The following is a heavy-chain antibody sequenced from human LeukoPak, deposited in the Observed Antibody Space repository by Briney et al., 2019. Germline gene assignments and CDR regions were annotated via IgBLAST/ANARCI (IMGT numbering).Heavy chain of an antibody. CDR2: NNPSGGST. Sequence: ASVKVSCKASGYAFTSYYMHWVRQAPGQGLEWMGINNPSGGSTSYAQKFQGTVTMTRDTSTSTVYMELSSLRSEDTAVYYCARERPTIAARSSNWFDPWGQGTLVTVSS. V-gene: IGHV1-46*01. CDR3: ARERPTIAARSSNWFDP. D-gene: IGHD6-6*01. J-gene: IGHJ5*02. CDR1: GYAFTSYY.